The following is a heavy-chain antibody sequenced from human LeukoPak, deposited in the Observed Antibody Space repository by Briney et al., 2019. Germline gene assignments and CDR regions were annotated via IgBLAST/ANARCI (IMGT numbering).Heavy chain of an antibody. CDR3: ARVYYYYGMDV. CDR1: GGTFSSYA. V-gene: IGHV1-69*04. CDR2: IIPILGIA. J-gene: IGHJ6*02. Sequence: SVKVSCKASGGTFSSYAISWVRQAPGQGLEWMGRIIPILGIANYAQKFQSRVTITADKSTSTAYMELSSLRSEDTAVYYCARVYYYYGMDVWGQGTTVTVSS.